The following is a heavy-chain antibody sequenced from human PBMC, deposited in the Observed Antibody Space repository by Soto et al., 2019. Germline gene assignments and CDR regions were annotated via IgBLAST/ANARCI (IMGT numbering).Heavy chain of an antibody. Sequence: PSETLSLTCTVSGGSISSYYWTWIRQPPGKGLEWTGYMSYSGRTNYNPSLKSRVTLSVDTSTNHFSLKLSSVTAADTAVYYCVRGGGEGGLTGTTAQTYYYNAMDVWGQGTTVTVSS. J-gene: IGHJ6*02. CDR1: GGSISSYY. CDR2: MSYSGRT. CDR3: VRGGGEGGLTGTTAQTYYYNAMDV. V-gene: IGHV4-59*01. D-gene: IGHD1-7*01.